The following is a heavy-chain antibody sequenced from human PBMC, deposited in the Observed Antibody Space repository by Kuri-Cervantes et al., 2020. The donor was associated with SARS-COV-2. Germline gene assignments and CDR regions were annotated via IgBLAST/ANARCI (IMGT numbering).Heavy chain of an antibody. CDR3: ARESRLGSGSYYSVDY. CDR2: IIPIFGTA. V-gene: IGHV1-69*13. J-gene: IGHJ4*02. D-gene: IGHD1-26*01. CDR1: GGTFSSYA. Sequence: SVKVSCKASGGTFSSYAISWVRQAPGQGLEWMGRIIPIFGTANYAQKFQGRVTITADESTSTAYMEPSSLRSEDTAVYYCARESRLGSGSYYSVDYWGQGTLVTVSS.